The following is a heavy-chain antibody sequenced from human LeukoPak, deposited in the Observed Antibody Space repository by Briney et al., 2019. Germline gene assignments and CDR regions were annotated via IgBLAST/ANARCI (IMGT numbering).Heavy chain of an antibody. CDR2: IYHSGST. D-gene: IGHD5-18*01. CDR1: GYSISSGFY. Sequence: SETLSLTCTVSGYSISSGFYWGWIRQPPGKGLEWIGSIYHSGSTYYNPSLKSRVTISVDTSKNQFSQKLSSVTAADTAVYYCARGQLQGAFDIWGQGTMVTVSS. J-gene: IGHJ3*02. V-gene: IGHV4-38-2*02. CDR3: ARGQLQGAFDI.